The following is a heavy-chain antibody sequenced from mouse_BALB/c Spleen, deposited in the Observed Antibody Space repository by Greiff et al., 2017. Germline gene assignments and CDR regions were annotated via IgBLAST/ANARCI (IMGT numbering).Heavy chain of an antibody. CDR3: ARGGYYGSSYYAMDY. J-gene: IGHJ4*01. CDR2: INPSTGYT. CDR1: GYTFTSYW. D-gene: IGHD1-1*01. Sequence: QVQLQQSGAELAKPGASVKMSCKASGYTFTSYWMHWVKQRPGQGLEWIGYINPSTGYTEYNQKFKYKATLTADKSSSTAYMQLSSLTSEDSAVYYCARGGYYGSSYYAMDYWGQGTSVTVSS. V-gene: IGHV1-7*01.